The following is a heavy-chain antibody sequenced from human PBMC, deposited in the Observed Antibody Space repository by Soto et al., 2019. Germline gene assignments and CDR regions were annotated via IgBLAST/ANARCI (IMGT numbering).Heavy chain of an antibody. CDR3: ATDPPAGPLPLEWELQN. V-gene: IGHV1-24*01. Sequence: QVQLVQSGAEVKKPGASVKVSCKVSGYTLTELSMHWVRQAPGKGLEWMGGFDPEDGETIYAQKFQGRVTMTEDTSTDTAYMELSSLRSEDTAGYYCATDPPAGPLPLEWELQNWGQGTLVTVSS. CDR2: FDPEDGET. J-gene: IGHJ1*01. CDR1: GYTLTELS. D-gene: IGHD1-26*01.